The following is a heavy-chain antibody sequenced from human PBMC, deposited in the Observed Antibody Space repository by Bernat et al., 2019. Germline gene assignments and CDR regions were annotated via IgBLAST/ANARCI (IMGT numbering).Heavy chain of an antibody. CDR1: GGSISSYY. D-gene: IGHD4-23*01. CDR3: ASVFGGSSAYWYFDL. Sequence: QVQLQESGPGLVKPSETLSLTCTVSGGSISSYYWSWIRQPPGKGLEWIGYIYYSGSTNYNPSLKSRVTISVDTSKHQFSLKLTSVTAADTAVYYCASVFGGSSAYWYFDLWGRGTLVTVSS. V-gene: IGHV4-59*01. CDR2: IYYSGST. J-gene: IGHJ2*01.